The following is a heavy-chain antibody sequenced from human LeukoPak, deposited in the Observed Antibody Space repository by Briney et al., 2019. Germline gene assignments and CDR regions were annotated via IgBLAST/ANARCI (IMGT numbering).Heavy chain of an antibody. V-gene: IGHV3-23*01. CDR3: VKVYTTGWSYFDY. CDR2: FSDNSGST. D-gene: IGHD6-19*01. J-gene: IGHJ4*02. CDR1: GFTFRTFA. Sequence: GASLRLSCAASGFTFRTFAMSWVRQAPGKGLEWVSGFSDNSGSTYYADSVKGRFTISRDNSKDTLYLQMDGLRAEDTAIYYCVKVYTTGWSYFDYWGRGILVTVSS.